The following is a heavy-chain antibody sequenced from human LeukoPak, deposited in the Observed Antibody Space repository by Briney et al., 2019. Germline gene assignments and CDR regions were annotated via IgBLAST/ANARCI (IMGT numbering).Heavy chain of an antibody. D-gene: IGHD1-26*01. CDR1: GFTFSSYW. CDR2: IKQDGSEK. J-gene: IGHJ4*02. V-gene: IGHV3-7*05. Sequence: GGSLRLSCAASGFTFSSYWMSWVRQAPGKGLEWVANIKQDGSEKYYVDSVKGRFTISRDNAKNSLYVQMNSLRAEDTAVYYCASALGAHYFDYWGRGTLVTVSS. CDR3: ASALGAHYFDY.